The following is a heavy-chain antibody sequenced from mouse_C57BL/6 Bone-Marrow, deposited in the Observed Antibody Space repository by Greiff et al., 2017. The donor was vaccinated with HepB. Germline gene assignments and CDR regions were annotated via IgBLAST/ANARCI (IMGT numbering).Heavy chain of an antibody. CDR1: GFTFSSYA. Sequence: EVKLVESGGGLVKPGGSLKLSCAASGFTFSSYAMSWVRQTPEKRLEWVATISDGGSYTYYPDNVKGRFTISRDNAKNNLYLQMSHLKSEDTAMYYCAREGGSSLAYWGQGTLVTVSA. CDR3: AREGGSSLAY. J-gene: IGHJ3*01. D-gene: IGHD1-1*01. V-gene: IGHV5-4*01. CDR2: ISDGGSYT.